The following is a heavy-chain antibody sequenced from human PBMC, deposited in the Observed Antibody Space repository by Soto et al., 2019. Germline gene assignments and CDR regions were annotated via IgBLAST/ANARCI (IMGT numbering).Heavy chain of an antibody. CDR3: AQALVFTGGDGFDI. Sequence: QVRLQEWGPGLVQPSQTLSLKCSVSGGSITTGGRYWSWIRQLPGNGLEWIGDIYYSGNTYYNASLQSRVSISVEAAKNQFSLKLSSVTAADTAVYYCAQALVFTGGDGFDIWGQGRLVTVSS. J-gene: IGHJ3*02. CDR1: GGSITTGGRY. D-gene: IGHD1-1*01. CDR2: IYYSGNT. V-gene: IGHV4-31*02.